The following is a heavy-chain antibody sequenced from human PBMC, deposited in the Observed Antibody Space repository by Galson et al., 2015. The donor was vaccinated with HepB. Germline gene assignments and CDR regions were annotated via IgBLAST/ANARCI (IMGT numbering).Heavy chain of an antibody. Sequence: SLRLSCATYGFTFSDYSMNWVRQAPGKGLEWLSSISRSSSYIYYAASVEGRFTISRDNAKNSLYLQMNSLRAEDTAVYYCASLGPYCGGDCYLDGDYWGQGTLVTVSS. V-gene: IGHV3-21*06. CDR3: ASLGPYCGGDCYLDGDY. D-gene: IGHD2-21*02. J-gene: IGHJ4*02. CDR2: ISRSSSYI. CDR1: GFTFSDYS.